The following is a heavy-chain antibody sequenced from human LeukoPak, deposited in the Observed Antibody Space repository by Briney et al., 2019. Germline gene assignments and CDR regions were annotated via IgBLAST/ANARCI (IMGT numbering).Heavy chain of an antibody. CDR2: IYSGGTT. CDR3: ARGLSFCDY. J-gene: IGHJ4*02. CDR1: GFTFSSYA. D-gene: IGHD3-3*01. V-gene: IGHV3-53*01. Sequence: PGGSLRLSCAASGFTFSSYAMSWVRQAPGKGLEWVSVIYSGGTTYYADSVKGRFTMSRDNSKNTLYLQMNSLRAEDTAVYYCARGLSFCDYWGQGTLVTVSS.